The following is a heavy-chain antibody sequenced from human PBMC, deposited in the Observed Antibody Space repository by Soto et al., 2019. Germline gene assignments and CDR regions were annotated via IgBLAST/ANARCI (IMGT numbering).Heavy chain of an antibody. V-gene: IGHV1-18*01. CDR2: ISAYNGNT. D-gene: IGHD6-13*01. Sequence: GASVTVSCTASVYTFNTFGSIWVRPAPGQGLEWMGWISAYNGNTNYVQKLQGRVTMTTDTSTSTAYMELRSLRSDDTAVYYCARDSASWYPYRYYYYGMDVWGQGTTVTVSS. CDR3: ARDSASWYPYRYYYYGMDV. J-gene: IGHJ6*02. CDR1: VYTFNTFG.